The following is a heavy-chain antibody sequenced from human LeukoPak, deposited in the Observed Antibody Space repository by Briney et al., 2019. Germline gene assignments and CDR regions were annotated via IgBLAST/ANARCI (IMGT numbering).Heavy chain of an antibody. CDR1: GYSFTDYY. J-gene: IGHJ5*02. V-gene: IGHV1-2*02. Sequence: ASVKVSCKTSGYSFTDYYMHWVRQAPGQGLEWMGWINPNSGGTSSAQKFQGRVTMTRDTSISTVYMEVSWLTSDDTAIYYCARADRLHGGPYLVGPWGQGTLVTVSS. D-gene: IGHD3-16*01. CDR3: ARADRLHGGPYLVGP. CDR2: INPNSGGT.